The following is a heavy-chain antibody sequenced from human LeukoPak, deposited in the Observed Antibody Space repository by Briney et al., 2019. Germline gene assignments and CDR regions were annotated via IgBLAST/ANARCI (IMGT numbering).Heavy chain of an antibody. CDR1: GGTLSSYA. CDR2: IIPIFGTA. Sequence: ASVKVSCKASGGTLSSYAISWVRQAPGQGLEWMGGIIPIFGTANYAQKFQGRVTITADESTSTAYMELSSLRSEDTAVYYCARSNYYYDSSGYPRWFDPWGQGTLVTVSS. J-gene: IGHJ5*02. CDR3: ARSNYYYDSSGYPRWFDP. D-gene: IGHD3-22*01. V-gene: IGHV1-69*01.